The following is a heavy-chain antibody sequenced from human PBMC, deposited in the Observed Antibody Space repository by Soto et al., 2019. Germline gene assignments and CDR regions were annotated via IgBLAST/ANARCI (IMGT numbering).Heavy chain of an antibody. J-gene: IGHJ4*02. CDR1: GFNFSKYA. D-gene: IGHD3-16*01. Sequence: GGSLRLSCVESGFNFSKYAVAWVRQAPGKGLAWVSSISGSGRGSRPYYADSVQGRFTLSRDHSKNIVSLQMDSLRVDDTAVYYCTRERSLVSFXFDYWGPGTLVTVAS. CDR3: TRERSLVSFXFDY. V-gene: IGHV3-23*01. CDR2: ISGSGRGSRP.